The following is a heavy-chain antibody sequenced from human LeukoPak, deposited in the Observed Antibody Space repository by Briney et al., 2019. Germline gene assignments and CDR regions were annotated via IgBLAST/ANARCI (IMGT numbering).Heavy chain of an antibody. Sequence: ASVKVSCKASGYTFSDYFAHWVRQAPGQGPEWMGWINPKSGVTKYAQNFQGRVTMVWDTATTTVYMDLSSLTSDDTAVYFCARGWGSLYYFDFWGQGTLVTVSS. V-gene: IGHV1-2*02. CDR3: ARGWGSLYYFDF. CDR2: INPKSGVT. D-gene: IGHD3-16*01. CDR1: GYTFSDYF. J-gene: IGHJ4*02.